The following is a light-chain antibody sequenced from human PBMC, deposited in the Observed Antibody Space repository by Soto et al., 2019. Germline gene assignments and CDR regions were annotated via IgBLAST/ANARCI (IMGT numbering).Light chain of an antibody. Sequence: EIVMTQSPATLSVSPGERATLSCRASQSVRSNLAWYQQKPGQPPRLLIYGASTRDTGIPARFSGSGSGTEFTLTISSLQSEDFAVYYCQQYNNWPRTFGQGTKVDI. V-gene: IGKV3-15*01. CDR1: QSVRSN. CDR2: GAS. J-gene: IGKJ1*01. CDR3: QQYNNWPRT.